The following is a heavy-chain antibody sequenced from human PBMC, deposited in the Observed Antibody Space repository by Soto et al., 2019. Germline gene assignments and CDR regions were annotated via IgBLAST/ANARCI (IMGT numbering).Heavy chain of an antibody. CDR2: IYYSGST. J-gene: IGHJ5*02. V-gene: IGHV4-31*03. D-gene: IGHD6-13*01. Sequence: PSETLSLTCTVSGGSISSGGYYWSWIRQHPGKGLEWIGYIYYSGSTYYNPSLKSRVTISVDTSKNQFSLKLSSVTAADTAVYYCARSTRVIGIAAAPTNWFDPWGQGTLVTVSS. CDR3: ARSTRVIGIAAAPTNWFDP. CDR1: GGSISSGGYY.